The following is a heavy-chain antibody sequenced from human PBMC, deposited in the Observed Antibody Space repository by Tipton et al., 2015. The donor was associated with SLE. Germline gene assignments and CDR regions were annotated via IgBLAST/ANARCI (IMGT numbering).Heavy chain of an antibody. CDR3: ASRRDGYYYGMDV. J-gene: IGHJ6*02. V-gene: IGHV3-66*02. Sequence: SLRLSCAASGFTVSSNYMSWVRQAPGKGLEWVSVIYSGGSTYYADSVKGRFTISRDNSKNTLYLQMNSLRAEDTAVYYCASRRDGYYYGMDVWGQGTTVTVSS. CDR2: IYSGGST. D-gene: IGHD5-24*01. CDR1: GFTVSSNY.